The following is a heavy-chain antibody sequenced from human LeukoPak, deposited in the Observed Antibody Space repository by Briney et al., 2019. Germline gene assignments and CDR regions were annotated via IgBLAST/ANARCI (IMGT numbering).Heavy chain of an antibody. J-gene: IGHJ5*02. D-gene: IGHD3-10*01. CDR3: AIQVRDLARGWFDP. V-gene: IGHV4-4*09. CDR1: GGSISNYY. CDR2: IYTSGST. Sequence: SETLSLTCTVSGGSISNYYWSWIRQPPRKGLEWIGYIYTSGSTNYNPSLKSRVTISVDTSKNQFTLKLSSVTAADTAVYYCAIQVRDLARGWFDPWGQGTLVTVSS.